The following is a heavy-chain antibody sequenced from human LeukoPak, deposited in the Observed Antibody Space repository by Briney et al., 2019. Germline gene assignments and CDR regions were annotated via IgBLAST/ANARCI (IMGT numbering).Heavy chain of an antibody. V-gene: IGHV1-18*01. J-gene: IGHJ4*02. D-gene: IGHD5-24*01. Sequence: ASVKVSCKASGYTFTSHGISWVRQAPGQGLEWMGWISTYNDNTKYAQKFQGRVTLTTDQSTSTAYMELRGLRSDDTAVYYCARDSLDGYNYLGYWGQETLVTVSS. CDR3: ARDSLDGYNYLGY. CDR2: ISTYNDNT. CDR1: GYTFTSHG.